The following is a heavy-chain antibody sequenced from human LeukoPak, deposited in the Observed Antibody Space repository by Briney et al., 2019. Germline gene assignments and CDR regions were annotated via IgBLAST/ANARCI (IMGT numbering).Heavy chain of an antibody. D-gene: IGHD2-15*01. Sequence: GGPVTLSCVASGLTDSRYSMNWVRQAPGKGLEWVSYISSSSSTIYYADSVKDRFTISRDNAKNSLDLQMNSLRDEDTAVYYCARARASGRSGFDYWGQGTLVTVSS. CDR3: ARARASGRSGFDY. J-gene: IGHJ4*02. V-gene: IGHV3-48*02. CDR2: ISSSSSTI. CDR1: GLTDSRYS.